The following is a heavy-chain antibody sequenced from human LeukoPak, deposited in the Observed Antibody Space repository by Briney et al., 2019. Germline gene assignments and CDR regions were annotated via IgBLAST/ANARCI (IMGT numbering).Heavy chain of an antibody. CDR2: IYTSGST. J-gene: IGHJ5*02. V-gene: IGHV4-4*07. Sequence: SETLSLTCTVSGDSISSYYWSWIRQPAGKGLEWIGRIYTSGSTNYNPSLKSRVTMSVDTSKNQFSLKLSSVTAADTAVYYCARGSWPVVTASIEADSFDPWGQGTLVTVSS. D-gene: IGHD2-21*02. CDR1: GDSISSYY. CDR3: ARGSWPVVTASIEADSFDP.